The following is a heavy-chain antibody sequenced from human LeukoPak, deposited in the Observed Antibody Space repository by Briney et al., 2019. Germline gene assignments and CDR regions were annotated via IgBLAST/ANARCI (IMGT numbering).Heavy chain of an antibody. CDR3: AKEGYSGYDSDFVSYYFDY. D-gene: IGHD5-12*01. CDR2: ISAYNGNT. J-gene: IGHJ4*02. Sequence: ASVKVSCKASGYTFTSYGISWVRQAPGLGLEWMGWISAYNGNTNYLQKLQGRVTMTTDTSTSTAYMELRSLRSDDTAVYYCAKEGYSGYDSDFVSYYFDYWGQGTLVTVSS. CDR1: GYTFTSYG. V-gene: IGHV1-18*01.